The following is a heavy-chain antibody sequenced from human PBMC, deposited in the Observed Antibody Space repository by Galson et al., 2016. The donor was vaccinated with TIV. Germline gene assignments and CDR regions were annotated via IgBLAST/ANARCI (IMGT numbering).Heavy chain of an antibody. J-gene: IGHJ4*02. CDR1: GFTFSSYE. V-gene: IGHV3-48*03. CDR3: ARGRGYCDTTSCYVDY. Sequence: SLRLSCAASGFTFSSYEMNWVRQAPGKGLEWVSYIIESGRSTYYADSVKGRFSISRDNAKNSLYPQMSSLRAEDTAVYYCARGRGYCDTTSCYVDYWGQGTLVTVSS. CDR2: IIESGRST. D-gene: IGHD2-2*01.